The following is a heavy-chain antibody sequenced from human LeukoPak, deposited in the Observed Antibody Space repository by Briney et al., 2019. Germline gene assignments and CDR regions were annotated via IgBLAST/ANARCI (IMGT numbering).Heavy chain of an antibody. CDR1: GFTLSSYA. V-gene: IGHV3-64*01. Sequence: QTGGSLRLSCAASGFTLSSYAMHWVRQAPGKGLEYVSAISSNGGSTYYANSVKGRFTISRDNSKNTLYLQMGSLRAEDMAVYYCAKDHFPHRALCNIDYWGQGTLVTVSS. CDR3: AKDHFPHRALCNIDY. J-gene: IGHJ4*02. CDR2: ISSNGGST. D-gene: IGHD2-2*01.